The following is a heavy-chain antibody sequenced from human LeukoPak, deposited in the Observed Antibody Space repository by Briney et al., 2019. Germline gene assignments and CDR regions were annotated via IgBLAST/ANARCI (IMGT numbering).Heavy chain of an antibody. CDR3: AKGIAVAGPYYFDY. J-gene: IGHJ4*02. V-gene: IGHV3-53*01. Sequence: GGSLRLSCAASGFTVSSSYMYWVRQAPGKGLEWVSFFYRGDSTYYAESARGRFTISRDNSKNTLYLLMNSLIPEDTAVYYCAKGIAVAGPYYFDYWGQGTLVTVSS. D-gene: IGHD6-19*01. CDR2: FYRGDST. CDR1: GFTVSSSY.